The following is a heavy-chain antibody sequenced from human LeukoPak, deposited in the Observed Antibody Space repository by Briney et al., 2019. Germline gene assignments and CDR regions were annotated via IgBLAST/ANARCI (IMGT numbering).Heavy chain of an antibody. J-gene: IGHJ4*02. V-gene: IGHV3-48*01. CDR2: ISTSGSTI. CDR1: GFTFSDYS. D-gene: IGHD3-9*01. Sequence: PGGSLRLSCAASGFTFSDYSMNWVRQAPGKGLEWVSYISTSGSTIYYADSVKGRFTISRDNSKNTLYLQMNSLRAEDTAVYYCAKDVAYYDILTTPFDYWGQGTLVTVSS. CDR3: AKDVAYYDILTTPFDY.